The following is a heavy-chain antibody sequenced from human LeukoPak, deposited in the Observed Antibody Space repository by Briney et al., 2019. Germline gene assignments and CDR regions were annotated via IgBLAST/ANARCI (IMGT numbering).Heavy chain of an antibody. D-gene: IGHD5-18*01. J-gene: IGHJ5*02. CDR2: ISSSSSYI. Sequence: ETLSLTCAVYGGSFSGYYWSWVRQAPGKGLEWVSSISSSSSYIYYADSVKGRFTISRDNAKNSLYLQMNSLRAEDTAVYYCASTVGYSYGYGSFDPWGQGTLVTVSS. CDR1: GGSFSGYY. V-gene: IGHV3-21*01. CDR3: ASTVGYSYGYGSFDP.